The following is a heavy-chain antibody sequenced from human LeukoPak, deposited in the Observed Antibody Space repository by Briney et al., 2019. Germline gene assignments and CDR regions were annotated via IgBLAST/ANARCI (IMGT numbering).Heavy chain of an antibody. D-gene: IGHD3-10*01. V-gene: IGHV3-23*01. CDR2: ISGSGAYT. J-gene: IGHJ4*02. Sequence: AGGSLRLSCAASVFTFSNYAMSWVRQAPGKGLEWVSAISGSGAYTYYADSVKGRFTISRDNSNNTLYLQMNSLRAEDTAVYYCAKDLWFGELRGTYDYWGQGTLVTVSS. CDR3: AKDLWFGELRGTYDY. CDR1: VFTFSNYA.